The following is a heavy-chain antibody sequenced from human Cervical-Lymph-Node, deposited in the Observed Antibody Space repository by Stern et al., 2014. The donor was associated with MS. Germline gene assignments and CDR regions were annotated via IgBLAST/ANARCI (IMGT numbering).Heavy chain of an antibody. CDR1: GFPFSSYA. Sequence: LQLQESGGGLVQPGGSLRLSCAASGFPFSSYAMSWVRQAPGKGLEWVSTISGSSLSTYYADPVQGRFTVSRDNSSNTLFLQMNSLRGEDTAIYFCAKSEQWMVPNWFDPWGQGTLVTVSS. CDR2: ISGSSLST. J-gene: IGHJ5*02. D-gene: IGHD6-19*01. V-gene: IGHV3-23*01. CDR3: AKSEQWMVPNWFDP.